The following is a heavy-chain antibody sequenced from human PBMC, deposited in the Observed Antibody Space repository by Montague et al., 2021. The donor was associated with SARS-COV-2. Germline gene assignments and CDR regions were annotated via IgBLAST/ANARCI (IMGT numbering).Heavy chain of an antibody. CDR1: GDSINTYY. D-gene: IGHD6-13*01. CDR2: IFYTGST. V-gene: IGHV4-59*12. J-gene: IGHJ6*02. Sequence: SETLSLTCTVPGDSINTYYWNWIRQPPGKGLEWLGSIFYTGSTNYNPSLKSRVTISLDTSKNQFFLKVTSVTAAGTAVYYCARQAAGSYFYYGVDVWGQGTTATVSS. CDR3: ARQAAGSYFYYGVDV.